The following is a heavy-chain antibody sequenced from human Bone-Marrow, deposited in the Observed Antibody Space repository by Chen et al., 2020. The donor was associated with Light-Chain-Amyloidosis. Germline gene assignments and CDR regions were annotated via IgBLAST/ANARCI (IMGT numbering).Heavy chain of an antibody. J-gene: IGHJ4*02. CDR2: ITWNSGHI. CDR1: GFTFDEHA. D-gene: IGHD6-19*01. CDR3: ARDLASSAWYALDS. Sequence: EVQLVESGGDLVQPGRSLRLSCTASGFTFDEHAIHWVRQPPGKGLEWVSGITWNSGHIDYADSGKGRFTVSRDNAKSSLYLQMNSLRVEDTALYFCARDLASSAWYALDSWGQGTQVTVSS. V-gene: IGHV3-9*01.